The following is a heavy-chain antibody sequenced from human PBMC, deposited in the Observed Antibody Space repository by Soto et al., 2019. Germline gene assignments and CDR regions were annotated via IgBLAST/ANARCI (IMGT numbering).Heavy chain of an antibody. CDR3: AKGRCSGGSCYSDY. Sequence: EVQLLESGGGLVQPGGSLRLSCAASGFTFSTYAMSWVRQAPGKGLEWVSAISAGGGSTYYADSVKGRFTISRDNSKNTLYLQMNSLRLDDTAVYYCAKGRCSGGSCYSDYWGQGTLVTVSS. J-gene: IGHJ4*02. CDR1: GFTFSTYA. CDR2: ISAGGGST. D-gene: IGHD2-15*01. V-gene: IGHV3-23*01.